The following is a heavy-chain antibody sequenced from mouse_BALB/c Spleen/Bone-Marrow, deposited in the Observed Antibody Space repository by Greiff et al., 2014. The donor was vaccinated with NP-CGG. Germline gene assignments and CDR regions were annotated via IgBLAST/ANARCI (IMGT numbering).Heavy chain of an antibody. D-gene: IGHD2-4*01. CDR2: ISNGGGST. V-gene: IGHV5-12*02. CDR3: ARHSDYDYFDY. CDR1: GFTFSDYY. J-gene: IGHJ2*01. Sequence: EVQLQQSGGGLVQPGGSLNLSCATSGFTFSDYYMYWVRQTPEKRLEWVAYISNGGGSTYYPDTVKGRFTISRDNAKNTLYLQMSRLKSEDTAMYYCARHSDYDYFDYWGQGTTLTVSS.